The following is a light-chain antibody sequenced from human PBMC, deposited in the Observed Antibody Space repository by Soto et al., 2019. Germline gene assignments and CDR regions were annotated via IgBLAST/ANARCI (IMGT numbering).Light chain of an antibody. Sequence: QSALTQPASVSGSPGQSIAISCTGTSSDVGGYDYVSWYQQHPAKAPQLMIYEVTQRSSGVSNLFSGSKSGNTASLTISWLEPEDEADYGSSHTSVNTRVFGSGTKVTVL. CDR3: SSHTSVNTRV. J-gene: IGLJ1*01. CDR2: EVT. CDR1: SSDVGGYDY. V-gene: IGLV2-14*01.